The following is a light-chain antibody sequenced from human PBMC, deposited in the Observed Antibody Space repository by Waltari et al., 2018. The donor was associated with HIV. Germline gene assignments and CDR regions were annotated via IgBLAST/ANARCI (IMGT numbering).Light chain of an antibody. CDR3: QSYDDTNYV. J-gene: IGLJ1*01. V-gene: IGLV6-57*01. Sequence: NFMLTQPHSVSGSPGKTVSISCTRSGGRIGTFYVHCYQPRPGSSPTTLCYENDQRPSGVPDRFSGSIDSSSNSASLSISGLKTEDEADYYCQSYDDTNYVFGTGTKVTVL. CDR1: GGRIGTFY. CDR2: END.